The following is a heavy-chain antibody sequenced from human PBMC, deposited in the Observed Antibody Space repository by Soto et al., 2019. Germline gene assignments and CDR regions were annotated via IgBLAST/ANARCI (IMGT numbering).Heavy chain of an antibody. CDR1: GFTFSSYS. Sequence: EVQLVESGGGLVKPGGSLRLSCAASGFTFSSYSMNWVRQAPGKGLEWVSSISSSSSYIYYADSVKGRFTISRDNAKNSLYLQMNSLRAEDTAVYYCARDGPRGSSSSGFDYWGQGTLVTVSS. J-gene: IGHJ4*02. CDR3: ARDGPRGSSSSGFDY. V-gene: IGHV3-21*01. D-gene: IGHD6-6*01. CDR2: ISSSSSYI.